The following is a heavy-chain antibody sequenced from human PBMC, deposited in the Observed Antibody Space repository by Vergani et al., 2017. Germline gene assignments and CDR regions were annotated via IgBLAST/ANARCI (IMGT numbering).Heavy chain of an antibody. CDR2: ICHTEDT. V-gene: IGHV4-4*02. Sequence: VQLVESGGGLVQPGGSLKLSCAASGFTFSGSAMHWVRQPPGKGLEWIGEICHTEDTKYSPSLKSRVTVSVDESRNLFSLRLNSVTAADTAVYYCATIGYRRWGYYFDYWGQGILVTVSS. CDR1: GFTFSGSA. CDR3: ATIGYRRWGYYFDY. J-gene: IGHJ4*02. D-gene: IGHD2-2*02.